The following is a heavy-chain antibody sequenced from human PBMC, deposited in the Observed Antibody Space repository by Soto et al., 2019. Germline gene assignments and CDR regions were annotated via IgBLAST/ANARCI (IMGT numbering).Heavy chain of an antibody. CDR1: GFTFSSYA. D-gene: IGHD2-15*01. Sequence: LRLSCAVSGFTFSSYAMHWVRQAPGKGLEWVAVISYDGSNKYYADSVKGRFTISRDNSKNTLYLQMNSLRAEDTAVYYCARDLYCSGGSCYSAAFDIWGHGTMVTVSS. J-gene: IGHJ3*02. V-gene: IGHV3-30-3*01. CDR3: ARDLYCSGGSCYSAAFDI. CDR2: ISYDGSNK.